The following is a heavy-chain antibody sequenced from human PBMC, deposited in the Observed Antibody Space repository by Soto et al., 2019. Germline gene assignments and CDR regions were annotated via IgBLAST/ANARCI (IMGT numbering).Heavy chain of an antibody. CDR2: IYPGDSDT. Sequence: GESLKISCKGSGYSFTSYWISWVRQMRGKGLEWMGIIYPGDSDTRYSPSFQGQVTISADKSISTAYLQWSSLKASDTAMYYCARHSNYYGSGPKDYWGQGTLVTVSS. CDR3: ARHSNYYGSGPKDY. V-gene: IGHV5-51*01. CDR1: GYSFTSYW. J-gene: IGHJ4*02. D-gene: IGHD3-10*01.